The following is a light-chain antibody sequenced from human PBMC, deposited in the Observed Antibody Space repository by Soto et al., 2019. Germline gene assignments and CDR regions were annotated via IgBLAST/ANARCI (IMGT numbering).Light chain of an antibody. J-gene: IGLJ1*01. Sequence: QSALTQPASVSGSPGQSITISCTGSSSDVGTYNLVSWYQQHPGEAPKLMIYEVTKRPSGVSNRFSGSKSGNTASLTISGLQAEDGADYYCCSYAGSSYVFGTGTKVTVL. CDR3: CSYAGSSYV. V-gene: IGLV2-23*02. CDR1: SSDVGTYNL. CDR2: EVT.